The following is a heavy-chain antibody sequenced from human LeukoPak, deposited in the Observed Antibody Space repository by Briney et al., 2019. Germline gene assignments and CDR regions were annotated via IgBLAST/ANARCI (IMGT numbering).Heavy chain of an antibody. CDR1: GFTFSNAW. D-gene: IGHD1-26*01. CDR2: IKTNTGGGTA. CDR3: TADPYVGVRFDY. V-gene: IGHV3-15*01. Sequence: GGSLRLSCAASGFTFSNAWMSWVRQAPGKGLEWVGRIKTNTGGGTADYAAPVKGRFTISRDDSKNTLYLQMNSLKTEDTSVYYCTADPYVGVRFDYWGQGTLVPVSS. J-gene: IGHJ4*02.